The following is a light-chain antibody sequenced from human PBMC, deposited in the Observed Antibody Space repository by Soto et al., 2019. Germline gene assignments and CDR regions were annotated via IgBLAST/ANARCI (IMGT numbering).Light chain of an antibody. CDR3: NSYTSSSTLYV. Sequence: QSALTQPASVSGSPGQSITISCTGTSSDIGTDNYVSWYQQHPGKAPKLMLYEVSDRPSGVSNRLFGSKSGNTASLTISGLQAEDEADYFCNSYTSSSTLYVFGTGTKVTLL. V-gene: IGLV2-14*01. CDR2: EVS. J-gene: IGLJ1*01. CDR1: SSDIGTDNY.